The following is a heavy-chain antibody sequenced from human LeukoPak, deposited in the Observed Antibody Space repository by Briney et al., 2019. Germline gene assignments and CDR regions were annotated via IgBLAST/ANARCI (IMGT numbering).Heavy chain of an antibody. J-gene: IGHJ6*03. CDR2: IYYSGST. CDR1: GYSISSGYY. Sequence: KPSETLSLTCTVSGYSISSGYYWGWIRQPPGKGLEWIGSIYYSGSTYYNPSLKSRVTISVDTSKNQFSLKLSSVTAADTAVYYCARVWFGELLYYYYYMDVWGKGTTVTVSS. D-gene: IGHD3-10*01. CDR3: ARVWFGELLYYYYYMDV. V-gene: IGHV4-38-2*02.